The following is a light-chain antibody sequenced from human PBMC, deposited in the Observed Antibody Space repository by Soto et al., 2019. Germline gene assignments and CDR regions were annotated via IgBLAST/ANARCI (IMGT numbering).Light chain of an antibody. J-gene: IGLJ3*02. CDR2: SNN. V-gene: IGLV1-44*01. Sequence: QAVVTQPPSASGTPGQRVTMSCSGRSSNIGRNTVNWYQQLPRTAPKVVIYSNNQRPSGVPDRFSGSKSGTSASLAISGLQSEDEADYYCAAWDDSLNGWVFGGGTKLTVL. CDR3: AAWDDSLNGWV. CDR1: SSNIGRNT.